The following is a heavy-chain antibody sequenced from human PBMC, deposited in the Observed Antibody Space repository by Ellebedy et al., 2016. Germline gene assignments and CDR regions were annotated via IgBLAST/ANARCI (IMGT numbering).Heavy chain of an antibody. CDR3: ARVVPVGGNDY. Sequence: SETLSLXXAVYGGSFSGYYWSWIRQPPGKGLEWIGEINHSGSTNYNPSLKSRVTMSVDTSKNQFSLKLSSVTAADTALYYCARVVPVGGNDYWGQGTLVTVSS. J-gene: IGHJ4*02. CDR2: INHSGST. D-gene: IGHD6-19*01. CDR1: GGSFSGYY. V-gene: IGHV4-34*01.